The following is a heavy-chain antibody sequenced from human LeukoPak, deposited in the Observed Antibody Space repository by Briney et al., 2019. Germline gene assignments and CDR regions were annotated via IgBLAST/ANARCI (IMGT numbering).Heavy chain of an antibody. Sequence: PGGSLRLSCAASGFTFSSYTMNWVRQAPGKGLEWVSSITRTSNYIYYADSVKGRFTISRDNAKNSLFLQMNSLRAEDTAVYYCARDDLSTLWFGKNVWGQGTLVTVSS. V-gene: IGHV3-21*01. J-gene: IGHJ4*02. CDR1: GFTFSSYT. CDR2: ITRTSNYI. CDR3: ARDDLSTLWFGKNV. D-gene: IGHD3-10*01.